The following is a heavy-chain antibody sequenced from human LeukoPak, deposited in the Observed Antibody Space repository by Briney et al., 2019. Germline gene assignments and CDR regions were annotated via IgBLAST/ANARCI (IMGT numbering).Heavy chain of an antibody. D-gene: IGHD3-3*01. CDR3: AKVWDFWSGYYFPLSTYYFDY. V-gene: IGHV3-23*01. CDR1: GFTFSSYA. CDR2: ISGSGGST. J-gene: IGHJ4*02. Sequence: PGGSLRLSCAASGFTFSSYAMSWVRQALGKGLEWVSAISGSGGSTYYADSVKGRFTISRDNSKNTLYLQMNSLRAEDTAVYYCAKVWDFWSGYYFPLSTYYFDYWGQGTLVTVSS.